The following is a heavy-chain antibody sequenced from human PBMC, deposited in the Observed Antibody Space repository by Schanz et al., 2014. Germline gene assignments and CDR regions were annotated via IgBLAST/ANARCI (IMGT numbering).Heavy chain of an antibody. CDR2: ISPYNGNT. Sequence: QVQLVQSEAAVKKPGASVKVSCKASGYFFSSYGISWVRQAPGQGLEWMGWISPYNGNTQYAEKLEDRVTMTTDISTSTAYMQLRSLTSDDTAVYYCARVVRSDYLSELDFWGQGTQVIVSS. D-gene: IGHD4-17*01. V-gene: IGHV1-18*01. CDR3: ARVVRSDYLSELDF. CDR1: GYFFSSYG. J-gene: IGHJ4*02.